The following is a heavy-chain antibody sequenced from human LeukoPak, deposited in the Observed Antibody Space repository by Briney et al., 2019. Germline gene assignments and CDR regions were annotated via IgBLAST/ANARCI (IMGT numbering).Heavy chain of an antibody. J-gene: IGHJ5*02. CDR3: ARDRESQLTHWFDP. CDR2: SYYSGST. Sequence: PSETLSLTCTVSGVSISSSSYHWGWLRQPPGKGREWIGSSYYSGSTYYHPALKSRVTISVDTSKHQFSLKLSSVTAADTAVYYCARDRESQLTHWFDPWGEGTGVTVSS. CDR1: GVSISSSSYH. D-gene: IGHD2-2*01. V-gene: IGHV4-39*07.